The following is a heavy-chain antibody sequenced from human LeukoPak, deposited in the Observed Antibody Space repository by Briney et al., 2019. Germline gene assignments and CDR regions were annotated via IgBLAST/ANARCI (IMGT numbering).Heavy chain of an antibody. V-gene: IGHV4-39*01. CDR2: ISYTGST. Sequence: SETLSLTCTVSGGSISSTSYYWGWIRQPPGKRLEWIGSISYTGSTHYTPSLKSRVTISVDTSKKQFSLKLSSVTAADTAVYYCAGTKYYYMDVWGEGTTVTVS. CDR3: AGTKYYYMDV. CDR1: GGSISSTSYY. J-gene: IGHJ6*03.